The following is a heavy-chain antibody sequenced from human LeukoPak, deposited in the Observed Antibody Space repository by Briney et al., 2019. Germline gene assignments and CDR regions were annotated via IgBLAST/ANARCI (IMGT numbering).Heavy chain of an antibody. J-gene: IGHJ4*02. CDR2: SSDDATYT. Sequence: PGRSLRLSCAASGFTFRNYAMHWVRQAPGKGLEWVAVSSDDATYTYYADSLKGRFTPSRDNSKDTLYLQMNSLRPEDTAVCARDLSGSLNFDYWGQGTLVTVSS. D-gene: IGHD1-26*01. CDR3: DLSGSLNFDY. CDR1: GFTFRNYA. V-gene: IGHV3-30*04.